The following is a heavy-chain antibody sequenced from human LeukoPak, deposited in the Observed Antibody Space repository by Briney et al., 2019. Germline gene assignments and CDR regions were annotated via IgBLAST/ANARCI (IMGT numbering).Heavy chain of an antibody. CDR1: GFTLSSYA. Sequence: GGSLRLSCAASGFTLSSYAMSWVRQGPGKGLEWVSAISVSGNTYHADSVKGRFTISRDSSKNTLYLQMNSLRAEDTAVYYCAKDQSSGYYKTFDYWGQGTLVTVSS. CDR2: ISVSGNT. J-gene: IGHJ4*02. CDR3: AKDQSSGYYKTFDY. V-gene: IGHV3-23*01. D-gene: IGHD3-22*01.